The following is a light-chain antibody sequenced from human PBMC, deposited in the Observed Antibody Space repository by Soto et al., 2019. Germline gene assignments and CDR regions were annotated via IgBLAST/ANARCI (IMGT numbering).Light chain of an antibody. Sequence: DIQMTQSPSTLSASVGDRVTITCRASQSISTWLAWYQQKPGKAPKLLIYKASSLEIGVPSRFSGRGSGTEFTLAISSLQPDDFATYYCQQYNSYSYTFGQGTKLEIK. V-gene: IGKV1-5*03. J-gene: IGKJ2*01. CDR1: QSISTW. CDR2: KAS. CDR3: QQYNSYSYT.